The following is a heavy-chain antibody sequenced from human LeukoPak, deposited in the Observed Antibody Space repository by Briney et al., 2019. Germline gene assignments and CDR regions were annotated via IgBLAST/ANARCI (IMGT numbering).Heavy chain of an antibody. V-gene: IGHV3-11*01. CDR2: ISSSGSTI. CDR1: GFTFSSYA. D-gene: IGHD6-13*01. Sequence: GGSLRLSCAASGFTFSSYAMSWIRQAPGKGLEWVSYISSSGSTIYYADSVKGRFTISRDNAKNSLYLQMNSLRAEDTAVYYCATDPAAAGRGDAFDIWGQGTMVTVSS. J-gene: IGHJ3*02. CDR3: ATDPAAAGRGDAFDI.